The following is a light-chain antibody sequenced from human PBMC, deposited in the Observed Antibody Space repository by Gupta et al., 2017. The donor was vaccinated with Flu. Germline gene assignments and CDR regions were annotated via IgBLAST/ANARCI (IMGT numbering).Light chain of an antibody. CDR1: SSTVGSQT. Sequence: QSVLTQPPSASGTPGQRVSISCSGSSSTVGSQTVNWYQQLPGTAHKLLIYSSDQRPSGVQDRFSGSKAGTSASLTIGGLQSEDEADYYCAAWDDRLNGYVFGSGTKVTVL. J-gene: IGLJ1*01. CDR2: SSD. CDR3: AAWDDRLNGYV. V-gene: IGLV1-44*01.